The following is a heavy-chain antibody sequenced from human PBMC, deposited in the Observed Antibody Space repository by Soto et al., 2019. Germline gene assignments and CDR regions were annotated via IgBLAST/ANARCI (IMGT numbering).Heavy chain of an antibody. J-gene: IGHJ6*02. V-gene: IGHV3-30*18. D-gene: IGHD6-6*01. CDR3: AKGKRPEKYYYYYYGMDV. CDR1: GFTFSSYG. Sequence: PGGSLRLSCAASGFTFSSYGMHWVRQAPGKGLEWVAVISYDGSNKYYADSVKGRFTISRDNSKNTLYLQMNSLRAEDTAVYYCAKGKRPEKYYYYYYGMDVWGQGTTVTVSS. CDR2: ISYDGSNK.